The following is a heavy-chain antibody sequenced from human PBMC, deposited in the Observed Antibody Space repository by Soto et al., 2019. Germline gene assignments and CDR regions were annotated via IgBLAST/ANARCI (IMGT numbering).Heavy chain of an antibody. V-gene: IGHV3-48*01. CDR3: ARIVTMIVESPFDI. Sequence: GGSLRLSCAASGFTFSSYSMNWVRQAPGKGLEWVSYISSSSTIYYADSVKGRLTISRDNAKNSLYLQMNSLRAEDTAVYYCARIVTMIVESPFDIWGQGTMVTVSS. J-gene: IGHJ3*02. CDR1: GFTFSSYS. D-gene: IGHD3-22*01. CDR2: ISSSSTI.